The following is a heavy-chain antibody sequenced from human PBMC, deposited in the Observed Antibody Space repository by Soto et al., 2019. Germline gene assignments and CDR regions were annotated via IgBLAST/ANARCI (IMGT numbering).Heavy chain of an antibody. V-gene: IGHV2-70*01. CDR3: ARLVVAPGYYYYGMDV. CDR2: IDWDDDK. J-gene: IGHJ6*02. D-gene: IGHD2-15*01. CDR1: GFSLSTSGMC. Sequence: TLVNHTQTLTLTCTFSGFSLSTSGMCVSWIRQPPGKALEWLALIDWDDDKYYSTSLKTRLTISKDTSKNQVVLTMTNMDPVDTATYYCARLVVAPGYYYYGMDVWGQGTTVTVSS.